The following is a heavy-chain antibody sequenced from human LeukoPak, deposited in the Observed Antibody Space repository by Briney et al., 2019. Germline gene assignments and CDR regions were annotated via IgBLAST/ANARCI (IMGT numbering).Heavy chain of an antibody. J-gene: IGHJ3*02. CDR1: GGSISSYY. Sequence: SETLSLTCTVSGGSISSYYWSWIRQPPGKGLEWIGYIYYSGSTNYNPSLKSRVTISVDTSKNQFSLKLSSVTAADTAVYYCARDLGRGRRAFDIWGQGTMVTASS. CDR2: IYYSGST. V-gene: IGHV4-59*01. CDR3: ARDLGRGRRAFDI. D-gene: IGHD3-16*01.